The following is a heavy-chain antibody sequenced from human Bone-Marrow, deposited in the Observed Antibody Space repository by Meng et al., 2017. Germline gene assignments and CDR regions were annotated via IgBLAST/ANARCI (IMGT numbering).Heavy chain of an antibody. CDR1: GFTFSSYA. CDR3: AKAPFTFGGVIGLFDY. J-gene: IGHJ4*02. V-gene: IGHV3-30*01. D-gene: IGHD3-16*02. CDR2: ISYDGSNK. Sequence: GESLKISCAASGFTFSSYAMHWVRQAPGKGLEWVAVISYDGSNKYYADSVKGRFTISRDNSKNTLYLQMNSLRAEDTALYYCAKAPFTFGGVIGLFDYWGQGTLVTVS.